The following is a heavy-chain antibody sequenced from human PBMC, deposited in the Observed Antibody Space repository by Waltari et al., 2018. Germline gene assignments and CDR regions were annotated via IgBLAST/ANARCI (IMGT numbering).Heavy chain of an antibody. CDR2: INHSGRT. V-gene: IGHV4-34*01. CDR1: GGSFSGYY. J-gene: IGHJ4*02. CDR3: ARGDRRGAYFDY. Sequence: QVQLQQWGAGLLKPSETLSLTCAVYGGSFSGYYPPRIRQPPGKGLARLGEINHSGRTNFNPSLKSRVTISVDTSKNQFSLKLSSVTAADTAVYYCARGDRRGAYFDYWGQGTLVTVSS. D-gene: IGHD3-16*01.